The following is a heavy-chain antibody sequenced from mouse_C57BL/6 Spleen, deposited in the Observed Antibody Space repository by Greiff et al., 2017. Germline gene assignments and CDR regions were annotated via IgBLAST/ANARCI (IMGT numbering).Heavy chain of an antibody. J-gene: IGHJ3*01. D-gene: IGHD2-3*01. Sequence: EVKLMESGAELVRPGASVKLSCTASGFNIKDDYMHWVKQRPEQGLEWIGWIDPENGDTEYASKFQGKAPITADKSSNTAYLQLSGLTSEDTAVYYCTTSRYNGYSSFANGGQGTLVTVSA. V-gene: IGHV14-4*01. CDR1: GFNIKDDY. CDR3: TTSRYNGYSSFAN. CDR2: IDPENGDT.